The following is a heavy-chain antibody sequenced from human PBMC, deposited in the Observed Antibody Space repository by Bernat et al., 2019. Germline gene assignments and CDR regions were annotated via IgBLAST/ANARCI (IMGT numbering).Heavy chain of an antibody. D-gene: IGHD6-6*01. CDR2: IRYDGSNK. Sequence: QVQLVESGGGVVQPGGSLRLSCAASGFTFSSYGMHWVRQAPGKGLEWVAFIRYDGSNKYYADSVKGRFPISRDNSKNTLYLQMNSLRAEDTAVYYCAEDGGIAARSFYYYYGMDVWGQGTTVTVSS. V-gene: IGHV3-30*02. CDR3: AEDGGIAARSFYYYYGMDV. J-gene: IGHJ6*02. CDR1: GFTFSSYG.